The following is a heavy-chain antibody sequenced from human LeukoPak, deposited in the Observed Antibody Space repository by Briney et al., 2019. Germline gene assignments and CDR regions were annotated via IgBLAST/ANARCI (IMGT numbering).Heavy chain of an antibody. Sequence: GGSLRLSCAASGFTVSSNYMSWVRQAPGKGLEWVSVIYSGGSTYYADSVKGRFTISRDNSKNTLYLQMNSLETEDTAVYYCSWGNFNYFDYWGQGDLVTVSS. J-gene: IGHJ4*02. D-gene: IGHD3-16*01. CDR2: IYSGGST. V-gene: IGHV3-66*01. CDR3: SWGNFNYFDY. CDR1: GFTVSSNY.